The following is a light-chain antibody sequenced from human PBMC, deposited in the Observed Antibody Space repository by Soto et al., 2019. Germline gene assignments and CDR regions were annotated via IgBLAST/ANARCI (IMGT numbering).Light chain of an antibody. CDR1: QSVSSN. CDR3: QQYNNWPPA. CDR2: GAS. J-gene: IGKJ2*01. V-gene: IGKV3-15*01. Sequence: EIGMTQSPATLSVSPGERATLSCRASQSVSSNLAWYQQKPGQAPRLLIYGASTRATGIPARFIGSGSGTEFTLTISSLQSEDFAVYYCQQYNNWPPAFGQGTKLEIK.